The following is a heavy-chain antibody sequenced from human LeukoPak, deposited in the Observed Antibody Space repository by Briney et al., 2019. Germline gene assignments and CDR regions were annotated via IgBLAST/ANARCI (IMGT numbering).Heavy chain of an antibody. V-gene: IGHV3-21*01. CDR2: ISSSSSYI. Sequence: PGGSLRLSCAASGVTFSGYSTNWVRQAPGKGLEWVSSISSSSSYIYYADSVKGRFTISRDNAKNSLYLQMNSLRDEDTAVYYCARGLGYSPMWGQGTLVTVSS. CDR3: ARGLGYSPM. CDR1: GVTFSGYS. J-gene: IGHJ4*02. D-gene: IGHD5-18*01.